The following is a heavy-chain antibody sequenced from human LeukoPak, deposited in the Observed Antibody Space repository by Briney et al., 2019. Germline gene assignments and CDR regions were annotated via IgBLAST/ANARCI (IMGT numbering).Heavy chain of an antibody. J-gene: IGHJ3*02. CDR2: ISYDGSNK. CDR1: GFSFSSYA. CDR3: AKSHSISLAVLAFDI. Sequence: GRSLRLSCAASGFSFSSYAMHWVRQAPGKGLEWVSVISYDGSNKHYVDSVKGRFTISRDNSKNTLYLQMNSLRAEDTAMYYCAKSHSISLAVLAFDIWGQGTMVTVSS. D-gene: IGHD2/OR15-2a*01. V-gene: IGHV3-30*18.